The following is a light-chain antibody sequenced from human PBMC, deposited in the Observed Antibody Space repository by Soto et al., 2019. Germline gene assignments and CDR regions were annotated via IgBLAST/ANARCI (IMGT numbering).Light chain of an antibody. CDR3: QQRSNWPIT. CDR1: QSVSSY. J-gene: IGKJ5*01. Sequence: EIVLTQSPATLSLAPGDRATLSCSASQSVSSYLAWYQQKPGQAPMLLIYDASNRATGIPARFSGSGSGTDFTLTISSLEPEDFAVYYCQQRSNWPITFGQGTRLEIK. CDR2: DAS. V-gene: IGKV3-11*01.